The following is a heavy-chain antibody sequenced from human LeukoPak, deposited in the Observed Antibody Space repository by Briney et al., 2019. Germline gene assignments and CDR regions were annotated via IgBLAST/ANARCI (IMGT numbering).Heavy chain of an antibody. CDR3: ARNILFAFDI. CDR1: GFTFSSYS. D-gene: IGHD2/OR15-2a*01. J-gene: IGHJ3*02. Sequence: GGSLRLSCAASGFTFSSYSMNWVRQAPGKGLEWVSSISSSNSYIYYADSVKGRFTISRDNAKNSLYLQVNSLRAEDTAMYYCARNILFAFDIWGQGTMVTVSS. CDR2: ISSSNSYI. V-gene: IGHV3-21*04.